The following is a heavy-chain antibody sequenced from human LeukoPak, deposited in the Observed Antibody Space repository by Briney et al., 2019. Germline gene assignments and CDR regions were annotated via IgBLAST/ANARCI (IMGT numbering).Heavy chain of an antibody. D-gene: IGHD1-26*01. J-gene: IGHJ4*02. CDR2: IYSAGDT. Sequence: PGGSLRLSCEVSGFTFSSYDMHWVRHATGKSLEWVSGIYSAGDTYYPGSVKGRFTISRENAKNSLYLQMNSLRAGDTAVYYCARGIVGARGFDYWGQGTLVTVSS. V-gene: IGHV3-13*01. CDR3: ARGIVGARGFDY. CDR1: GFTFSSYD.